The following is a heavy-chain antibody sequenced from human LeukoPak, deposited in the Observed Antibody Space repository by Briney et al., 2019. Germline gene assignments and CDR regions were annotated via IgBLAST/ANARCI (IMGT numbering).Heavy chain of an antibody. V-gene: IGHV4-59*01. CDR2: IYYSGST. CDR3: ARASYSSSGGFDY. D-gene: IGHD6-6*01. Sequence: PSETLSLTCTVSGGSISSYYWSWIRQPPGKGLEWIGYIYYSGSTNYNPSLKSRVTTSVDTSKNQFSLKLSSVTAADTAVYYCARASYSSSGGFDYWGQGTLVTVSS. J-gene: IGHJ4*02. CDR1: GGSISSYY.